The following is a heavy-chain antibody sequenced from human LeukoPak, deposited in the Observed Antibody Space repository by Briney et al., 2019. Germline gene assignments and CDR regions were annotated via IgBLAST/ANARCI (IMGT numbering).Heavy chain of an antibody. CDR2: IHYTGST. CDR1: SGSISYFY. Sequence: SETLSLTCTVSSGSISYFYWNWIRQPPGKGLEWIGYIHYTGSTNYNPSLKSRVTTSVDTSKNQFSLKLSSVTAADTAVCYCATYTNRLHYWGQGTLVTVSS. J-gene: IGHJ4*02. CDR3: ATYTNRLHY. D-gene: IGHD2-8*01. V-gene: IGHV4-59*01.